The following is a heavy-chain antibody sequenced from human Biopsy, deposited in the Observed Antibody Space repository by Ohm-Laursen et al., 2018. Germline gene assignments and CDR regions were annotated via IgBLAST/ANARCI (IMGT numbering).Heavy chain of an antibody. CDR2: ISPSGATT. Sequence: GASVKVSCKVSGNTFATYHIHWVRQAPGQGLEWMGVISPSGATTSFSQKFQGRITMTRDTSTGTVYMDLNSLGSEDTAVYYCARAGVGSDGTDSYYYGMDGWGPGTTVTVSS. CDR1: GNTFATYH. D-gene: IGHD5-24*01. J-gene: IGHJ6*02. CDR3: ARAGVGSDGTDSYYYGMDG. V-gene: IGHV1-46*01.